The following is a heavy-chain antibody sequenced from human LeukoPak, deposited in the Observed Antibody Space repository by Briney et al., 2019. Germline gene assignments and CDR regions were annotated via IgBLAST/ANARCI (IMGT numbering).Heavy chain of an antibody. CDR1: GFTVSSNY. CDR2: IYSDGST. D-gene: IGHD2-21*02. V-gene: IGHV3-66*01. Sequence: PGGSLRLSCAASGFTVSSNYMSWVRQAPGKGLEWVSAIYSDGSTHNGDSVKGRFTISRDNSKNTLYLQMNSLRAEDTAVYYCARVRTHCGGDCYPFDSWGQGTLVTVSS. CDR3: ARVRTHCGGDCYPFDS. J-gene: IGHJ4*02.